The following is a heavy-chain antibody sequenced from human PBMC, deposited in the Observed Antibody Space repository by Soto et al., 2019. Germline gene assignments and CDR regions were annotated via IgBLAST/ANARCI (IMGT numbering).Heavy chain of an antibody. CDR3: ARDRELGVGHYFDY. CDR1: GGSIRDYF. Sequence: SETLSLTCTVSGGSIRDYFWTWIRQPPGKGLEWIGYIYYSGRTNYNPSLKSRVSISVDTSKNHFSLQLRSVTAADTAVYYCARDRELGVGHYFDYWGQGTLVTVSS. J-gene: IGHJ4*02. V-gene: IGHV4-59*01. D-gene: IGHD1-26*01. CDR2: IYYSGRT.